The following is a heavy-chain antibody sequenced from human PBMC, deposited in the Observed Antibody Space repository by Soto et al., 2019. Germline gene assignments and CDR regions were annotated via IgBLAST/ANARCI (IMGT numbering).Heavy chain of an antibody. V-gene: IGHV4-39*02. CDR1: GGSISSSSYC. CDR2: IYYSGST. J-gene: IGHJ4*02. D-gene: IGHD2-8*02. CDR3: ARDKITGIFDY. Sequence: SETLSLTCTVSGGSISSSSYCWGWIRQPPGKGLEWIGSIYYSGSTYYNPSLKSRVTISVDTSKNQFSLKLSSVTAADTAVYYCARDKITGIFDYWGQGTLVTVSS.